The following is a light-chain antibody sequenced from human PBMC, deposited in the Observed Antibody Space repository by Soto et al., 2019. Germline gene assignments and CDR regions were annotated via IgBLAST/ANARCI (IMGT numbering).Light chain of an antibody. J-gene: IGKJ1*01. CDR2: DAS. CDR3: QQRSNWPA. CDR1: QGIRNY. Sequence: EVVLTQSPATLSLSPGERATLSCRASQGIRNYLAWYQQKPGQAPRLLIYDASNRATGIPARFSGSGSGTDFTLTIRSLEPEDFAVYYCQQRSNWPAFGQGTKV. V-gene: IGKV3-11*01.